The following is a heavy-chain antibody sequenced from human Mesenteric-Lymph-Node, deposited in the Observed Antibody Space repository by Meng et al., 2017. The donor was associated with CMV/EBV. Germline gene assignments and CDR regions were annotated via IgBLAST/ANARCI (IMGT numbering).Heavy chain of an antibody. CDR2: LSFRGGDT. CDR1: GFTINNYA. J-gene: IGHJ4*02. D-gene: IGHD2/OR15-2a*01. V-gene: IGHV3-23*01. Sequence: GESLKISCAAAGFTINNYAMSWLRQAPGKGLEWVSTLSFRGGDTYYADSVKGRFTISSDSSKNTLHMQLNNVRVEDTAVYYCAKTPERAFTYCNYFDYWGQGTLVTVSS. CDR3: AKTPERAFTYCNYFDY.